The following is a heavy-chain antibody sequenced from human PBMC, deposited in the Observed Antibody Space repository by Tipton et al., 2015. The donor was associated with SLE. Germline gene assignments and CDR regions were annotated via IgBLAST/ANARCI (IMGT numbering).Heavy chain of an antibody. CDR3: ARVGDYFLDY. J-gene: IGHJ4*02. CDR2: IYYSGST. V-gene: IGHV4-59*01. Sequence: TLSLTCTVSGGSISSYYRSWIRQPPGKGLEWIGYIYYSGSTNYNPSLKSRVTISVDTSKNQFSLKLSSVTAADTAVYYCARVGDYFLDYWGQGPLVPVSS. D-gene: IGHD2/OR15-2a*01. CDR1: GGSISSYY.